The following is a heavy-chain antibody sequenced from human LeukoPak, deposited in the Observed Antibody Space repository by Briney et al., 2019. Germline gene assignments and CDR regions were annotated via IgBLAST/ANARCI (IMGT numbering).Heavy chain of an antibody. CDR2: ISGSGGST. Sequence: KTGGSLRLSCAASGFILSTYAMSWVRQAPGKGLEWVSAISGSGGSTYYADSVKGRFTISRDNSKNTLYLQMNSLRAEDTAVYYCAKDLDYDFWSGYYGPPYFDYWGQGTLVTVSS. V-gene: IGHV3-23*01. CDR1: GFILSTYA. CDR3: AKDLDYDFWSGYYGPPYFDY. J-gene: IGHJ4*02. D-gene: IGHD3-3*01.